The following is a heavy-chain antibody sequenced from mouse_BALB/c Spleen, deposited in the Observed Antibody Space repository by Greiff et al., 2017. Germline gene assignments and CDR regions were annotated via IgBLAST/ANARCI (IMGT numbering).Heavy chain of an antibody. Sequence: VKLQESGAELARPGASVKMSCKASGYTFTSYTMHWVKQRPGQGLEWIGYINPSSGYTNYNQKFKYKATLTADKSSSTAYMQLISLTSEDSAVYYCARRGFIGGFDYWGQGTTLTVSS. D-gene: IGHD1-1*01. CDR3: ARRGFIGGFDY. CDR1: GYTFTSYT. CDR2: INPSSGYT. J-gene: IGHJ2*01. V-gene: IGHV1-4*01.